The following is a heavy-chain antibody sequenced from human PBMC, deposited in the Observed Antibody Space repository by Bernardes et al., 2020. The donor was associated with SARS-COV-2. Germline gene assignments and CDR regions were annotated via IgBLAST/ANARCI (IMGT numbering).Heavy chain of an antibody. Sequence: GGSLRLSCAVSGFTFSNYAMSWVRQAPGKGLEWVSTISGSGGSTYYADSVRGRFTLSRDNSRTTLYLQMNSLRAEDTAVYYCAKDPRDSYCSGGSCYWFDPWGQGTLVTVSS. CDR2: ISGSGGST. CDR3: AKDPRDSYCSGGSCYWFDP. J-gene: IGHJ5*02. CDR1: GFTFSNYA. V-gene: IGHV3-23*01. D-gene: IGHD2-15*01.